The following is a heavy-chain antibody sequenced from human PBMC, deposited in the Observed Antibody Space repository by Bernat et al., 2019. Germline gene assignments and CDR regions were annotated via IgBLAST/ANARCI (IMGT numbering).Heavy chain of an antibody. CDR1: GFTFSSHG. V-gene: IGHV3-33*01. CDR2: IWYDGSKK. D-gene: IGHD4-17*01. Sequence: QVQLVESGGGVVQPGRSLRLSCAASGFTFSSHGMHWVRQAPGKGLEWVAVIWYDGSKKYYADSVKGRFTISRDNSKNTLYLQMNSLRAEDTAVYYCARDYGDYTQNYYGMDVWGQGTTVTVSS. CDR3: ARDYGDYTQNYYGMDV. J-gene: IGHJ6*02.